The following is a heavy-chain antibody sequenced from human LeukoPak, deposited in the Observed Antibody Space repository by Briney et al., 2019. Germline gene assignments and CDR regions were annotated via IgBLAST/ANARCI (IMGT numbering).Heavy chain of an antibody. J-gene: IGHJ2*01. CDR2: IYYRGNT. V-gene: IGHV4-59*01. D-gene: IGHD4-23*01. CDR3: ARDLDYGGSSIWYFDL. Sequence: SETLSLTCTVSGGSISSFYWSWIRQPPGKGLEWSGYIYYRGNTQYNPSLKSRVTISVDTYKYQFSLRLTSVTAADTAVYYCARDLDYGGSSIWYFDLWGRGTLVTVSS. CDR1: GGSISSFY.